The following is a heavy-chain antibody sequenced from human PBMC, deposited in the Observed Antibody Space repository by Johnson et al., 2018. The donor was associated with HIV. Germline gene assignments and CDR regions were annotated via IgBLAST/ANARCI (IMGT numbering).Heavy chain of an antibody. D-gene: IGHD3-22*01. CDR2: IKQDGSEK. J-gene: IGHJ3*02. V-gene: IGHV3-7*01. CDR1: GFSFSSYW. Sequence: VQLVESGGGVVQPGRSLRLSCAASGFSFSSYWMNWVRQAPGKGLEWVANIKQDGSEKYYVDSVKGRFTISRDNAKNSLYLQMNGLRAEDTAVYYCARDALSSMIIVVPLFEIWGQGTMVTVFS. CDR3: ARDALSSMIIVVPLFEI.